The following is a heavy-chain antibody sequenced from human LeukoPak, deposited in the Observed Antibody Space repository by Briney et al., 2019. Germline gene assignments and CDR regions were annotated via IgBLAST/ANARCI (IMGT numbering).Heavy chain of an antibody. CDR1: GFPFSDSW. CDR2: IKQDGSEK. J-gene: IGHJ4*02. Sequence: PGGSLRLSCAASGFPFSDSWMDWVRQAPGKGMEWVANIKQDGSEKHYADSVKGRFTISRDNAKNSLFLQMNGLRAEDTPVYYCSRRLDYWGQGALVTVSS. CDR3: SRRLDY. V-gene: IGHV3-7*01.